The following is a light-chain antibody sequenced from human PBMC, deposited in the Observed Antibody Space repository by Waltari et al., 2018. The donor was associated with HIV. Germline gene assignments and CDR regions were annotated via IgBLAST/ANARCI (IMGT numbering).Light chain of an antibody. V-gene: IGLV2-23*02. CDR3: CAYAGSTTYVI. CDR2: EVS. CDR1: SSDVGGYNL. J-gene: IGLJ2*01. Sequence: QSALTQPASVSGSPGQSITITRPGTSSDVGGYNLVSWYQPHPGKAPQLMIYEVSKRPSGVSNRFSGSKSGNTASLTISGLQAEDEADYYCCAYAGSTTYVIFGGGTKLTVL.